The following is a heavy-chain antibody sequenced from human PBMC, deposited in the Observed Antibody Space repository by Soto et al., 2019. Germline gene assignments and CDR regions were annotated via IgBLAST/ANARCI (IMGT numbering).Heavy chain of an antibody. V-gene: IGHV1-46*03. CDR2: INPSAGTT. D-gene: IGHD1-1*01. J-gene: IGHJ4*02. CDR3: TRSEYDPIFDY. Sequence: QVQLVQSGAEVKKPGASVKVSCKASGYTFTSYWMHWVRQAPGQGLEWMGIINPSAGTTNYAQKFQGRGTMTRDTSTSTVYMDLSSLRSEDTAVYYCTRSEYDPIFDYWGQGTLVTVSS. CDR1: GYTFTSYW.